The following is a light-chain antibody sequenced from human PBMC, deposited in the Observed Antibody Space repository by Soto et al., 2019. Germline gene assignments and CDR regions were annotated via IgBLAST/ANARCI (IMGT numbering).Light chain of an antibody. CDR1: SSDVGGYNY. V-gene: IGLV2-14*01. J-gene: IGLJ1*01. CDR2: DVS. Sequence: LTQPASVSGSPGQSITISCTGTSSDVGGYNYVSWYQQHPGKAPKLMIYDVSNRPSGVSNRFSGSKSGNTASLTISGLQAEDEADYYCSSYTSSSTPLNVFGTGTKVTVL. CDR3: SSYTSSSTPLNV.